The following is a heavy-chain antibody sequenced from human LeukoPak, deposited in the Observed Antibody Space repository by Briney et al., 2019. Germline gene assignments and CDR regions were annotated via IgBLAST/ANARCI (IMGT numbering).Heavy chain of an antibody. Sequence: NPSETLSLTCTVSGGSISSGSYYWSWIRQPAGKGLEWIGRIYTSGSTNYNPSLKSRVTISVDTSKDQFSVKLSSVTAADTAVYYCAREPRTLSGNSGFDYWGQGTLVTVSS. J-gene: IGHJ4*02. CDR2: IYTSGST. CDR1: GGSISSGSYY. CDR3: AREPRTLSGNSGFDY. V-gene: IGHV4-61*02. D-gene: IGHD4-23*01.